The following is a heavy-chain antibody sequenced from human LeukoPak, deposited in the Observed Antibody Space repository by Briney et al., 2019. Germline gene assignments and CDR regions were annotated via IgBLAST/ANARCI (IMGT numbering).Heavy chain of an antibody. V-gene: IGHV3-15*01. Sequence: GGSLRLSCAASGFTFSNAWMSWVRQAPGKGLEWVGRIKSKTEGGTTDYAAPVKGRFTISRDDSKNTLYLQLNSLKTEDTAVYYCTTEAAAAGTIYFDYWGQGTLVTVSS. CDR2: IKSKTEGGTT. J-gene: IGHJ4*02. CDR1: GFTFSNAW. D-gene: IGHD6-13*01. CDR3: TTEAAAAGTIYFDY.